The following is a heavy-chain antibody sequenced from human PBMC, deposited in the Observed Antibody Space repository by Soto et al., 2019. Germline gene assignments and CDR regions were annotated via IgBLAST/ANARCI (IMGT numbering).Heavy chain of an antibody. D-gene: IGHD6-6*01. V-gene: IGHV4-30-4*01. CDR1: GGSISSGDYY. CDR3: VRRIAVKPRHYFDY. CDR2: IYYTGSS. J-gene: IGHJ4*02. Sequence: PSETLSLTCTVSGGSISSGDYYWSWVRQPPGEDLEYIGYIYYTGSSYSNPSLKSRVTISVDTSKNQFSLKLSSVTAADTAVYYCVRRIAVKPRHYFDYWGQGTLVTVSS.